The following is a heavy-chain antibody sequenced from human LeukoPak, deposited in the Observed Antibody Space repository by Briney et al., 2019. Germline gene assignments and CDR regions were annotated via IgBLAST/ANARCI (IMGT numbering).Heavy chain of an antibody. CDR2: IYHSGST. D-gene: IGHD6-13*01. CDR3: ARVRGGIAAAYNWFDP. Sequence: PSETLSLTCTVSGYSISSGYYWGWIRQPPGKGLEWIGSIYHSGSTYYNPSLKSRVTISVDTSKNQFSLKLSSVTAADTAVYYCARVRGGIAAAYNWFDPWGQGTLVTVSS. V-gene: IGHV4-38-2*02. CDR1: GYSISSGYY. J-gene: IGHJ5*02.